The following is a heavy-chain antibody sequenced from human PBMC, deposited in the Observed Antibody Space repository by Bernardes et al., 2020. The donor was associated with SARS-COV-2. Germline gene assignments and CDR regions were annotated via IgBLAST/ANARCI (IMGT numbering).Heavy chain of an antibody. CDR3: ARDKYDFWIGYYTGYYYYGMDV. CDR2: ISYDGSNK. V-gene: IGHV3-30-3*01. D-gene: IGHD3-3*01. J-gene: IGHJ6*02. CDR1: GFTFSSYA. Sequence: GGSLRLSCAASGFTFSSYAMHWVRQAPGKGLEWVAVISYDGSNKYYADSVKGRFTISRDNSKNTLYLQMNSLRAEDTAVYYCARDKYDFWIGYYTGYYYYGMDVWGQGTTVTVSS.